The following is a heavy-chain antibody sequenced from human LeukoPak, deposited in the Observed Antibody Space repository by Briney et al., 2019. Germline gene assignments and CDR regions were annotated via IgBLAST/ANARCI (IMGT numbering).Heavy chain of an antibody. CDR3: AREFAY. V-gene: IGHV4-61*09. D-gene: IGHD3-10*01. CDR1: GGSISSGSHY. Sequence: PSETLSLTCTVSGGSISSGSHYWLWIRQPAGKGLEWIGHIYTSGSTNYNPSLKSRVTISVDTSKNQFSLKLSSVTAADTGVYYCAREFAYWGQGILVTVSS. CDR2: IYTSGST. J-gene: IGHJ4*02.